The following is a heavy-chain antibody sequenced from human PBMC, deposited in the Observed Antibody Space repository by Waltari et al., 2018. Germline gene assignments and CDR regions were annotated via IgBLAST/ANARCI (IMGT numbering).Heavy chain of an antibody. CDR3: ARVPSP. J-gene: IGHJ5*02. Sequence: QVQLVQSVAEVKKPGSSVRSSCKALGYTFTKYGVTWVRQAPGQGLEWLGWISTSTGNRKYAQKIQDRVIMTTDSSTSTAYLELRSLRYDDTAVYFCARVPSPWGQGTQVTVSS. CDR1: GYTFTKYG. V-gene: IGHV1-18*01. CDR2: ISTSTGNR.